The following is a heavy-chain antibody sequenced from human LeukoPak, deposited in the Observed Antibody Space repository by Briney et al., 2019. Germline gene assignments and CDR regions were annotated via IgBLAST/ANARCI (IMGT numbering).Heavy chain of an antibody. J-gene: IGHJ4*02. Sequence: ASVKVSCKASGYTFTSYGISWVRQAPGQVLEWMGWISAYNGNTNYAQKLQGRVTMTTDTSTRTAYMELRSLRSDATAVYYCARDGGHCGGDCYSWQHDYWGQGTLVTVSS. CDR3: ARDGGHCGGDCYSWQHDY. CDR2: ISAYNGNT. V-gene: IGHV1-18*01. CDR1: GYTFTSYG. D-gene: IGHD2-21*02.